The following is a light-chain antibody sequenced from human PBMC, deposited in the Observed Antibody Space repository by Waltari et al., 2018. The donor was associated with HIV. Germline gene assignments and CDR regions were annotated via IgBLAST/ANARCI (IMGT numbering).Light chain of an antibody. J-gene: IGLJ2*01. CDR3: SSYGGSSNWL. CDR1: SSDIGNYNL. V-gene: IGLV2-23*01. CDR2: EGI. Sequence: QSALTQPASVSGSPGQSITISCTGTSSDIGNYNLVSWYQQHTGKAPKLIIYEGIKRPSGVSHRIAGSNSANTASLTISGLQAEDEADYFCSSYGGSSNWLFGGGTKLTVL.